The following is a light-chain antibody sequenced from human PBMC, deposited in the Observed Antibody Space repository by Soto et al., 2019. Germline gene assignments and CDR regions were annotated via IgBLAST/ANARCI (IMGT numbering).Light chain of an antibody. CDR1: QSVSSTY. CDR2: GAS. J-gene: IGKJ3*01. CDR3: QQYISSPPGFT. Sequence: EIVLTQSPGTLSLFPGERATLSCRASQSVSSTYFAWYRQKPGQPPSLLIYGASNRATGVPDRFSGSGSGPDFTLTISRLEPEDFEVYYCQQYISSPPGFTFGPGTTVEIK. V-gene: IGKV3-20*01.